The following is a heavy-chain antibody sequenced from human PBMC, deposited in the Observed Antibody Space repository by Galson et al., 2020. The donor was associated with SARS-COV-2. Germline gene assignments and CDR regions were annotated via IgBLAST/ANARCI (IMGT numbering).Heavy chain of an antibody. D-gene: IGHD3-22*01. CDR2: IYYSGST. V-gene: IGHV4-39*07. CDR3: ARVGDSSGEGAFDI. J-gene: IGHJ3*02. Sequence: ASETLSLTCTVSGGSISSSSYYWGWIRQPPGKGLEWIGSIYYSGSTYYNPSLKSRVTISVDTSKNQFSLKLSSVTAADTAVYYCARVGDSSGEGAFDIWGQGTMVTVSS. CDR1: GGSISSSSYY.